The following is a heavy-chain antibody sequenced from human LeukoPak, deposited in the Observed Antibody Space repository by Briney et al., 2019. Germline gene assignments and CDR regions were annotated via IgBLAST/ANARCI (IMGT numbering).Heavy chain of an antibody. Sequence: ASVKVSCKVSVYTLTELSMHWVRQAPGKGLEWMGGFDTEDGETSYAQKFQGRVTMTEDTSTDTAYMELSSLRSEDTALYYGATEGSGWYMEDAFDIWGPGTMVTVSS. J-gene: IGHJ3*02. V-gene: IGHV1-24*01. D-gene: IGHD6-19*01. CDR3: ATEGSGWYMEDAFDI. CDR2: FDTEDGET. CDR1: VYTLTELS.